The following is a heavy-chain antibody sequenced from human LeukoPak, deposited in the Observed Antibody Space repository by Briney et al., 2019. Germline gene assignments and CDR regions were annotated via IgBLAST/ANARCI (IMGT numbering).Heavy chain of an antibody. D-gene: IGHD3-3*01. CDR3: ARQYYDFWSGPQGAYMDI. Sequence: SETLSLTCTVSGGSISSYYWSWIRQPAGKGLEWIGRIYTSGSTNYNPSLKSRVTMSVDTSKNQFSLKLSSVTAADTAVYYCARQYYDFWSGPQGAYMDIWGKGTTVTVSS. V-gene: IGHV4-4*07. CDR2: IYTSGST. CDR1: GGSISSYY. J-gene: IGHJ6*03.